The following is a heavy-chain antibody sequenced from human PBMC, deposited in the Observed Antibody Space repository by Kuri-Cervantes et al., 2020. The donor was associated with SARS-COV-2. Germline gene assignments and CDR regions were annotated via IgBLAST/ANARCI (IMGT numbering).Heavy chain of an antibody. CDR1: GGSISSGGYS. CDR2: IYHSGST. Sequence: SQTLSLTCAVSGGSISSGGYSWSWIRQPPGKGLEWIGYIYHSGSTYYNPSLKSRVTISVDKSKNQFSLKLSSVTAADTAVYYCARDTGYCGGDCSAFDIWGQGTMGTGSS. CDR3: ARDTGYCGGDCSAFDI. J-gene: IGHJ3*02. D-gene: IGHD2-21*02. V-gene: IGHV4-30-2*01.